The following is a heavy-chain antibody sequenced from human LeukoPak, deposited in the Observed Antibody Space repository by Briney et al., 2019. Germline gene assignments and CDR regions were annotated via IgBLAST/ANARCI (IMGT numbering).Heavy chain of an antibody. J-gene: IGHJ4*02. CDR2: IYHSGST. CDR3: ARGVLEMATVFDY. CDR1: GGSISSGGYS. Sequence: PSETLSLTCAVSGGSISSGGYSWSWIRQPPGKGLEWIGYIYHSGSTYYNPSLKSRVTISVDRSKNQFSLKLSSVTAADTAVYYCARGVLEMATVFDYWGQGNLVTVSS. V-gene: IGHV4-30-2*01. D-gene: IGHD5-24*01.